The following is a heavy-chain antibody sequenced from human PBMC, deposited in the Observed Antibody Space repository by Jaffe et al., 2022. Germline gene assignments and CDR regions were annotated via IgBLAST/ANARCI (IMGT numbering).Heavy chain of an antibody. J-gene: IGHJ6*03. CDR3: ARGRSSGWLLPTYMDV. D-gene: IGHD6-19*01. CDR2: INHSGST. Sequence: QVQLQQWGAGLLKPSETLSLTCAVYGGSFSGYYWSWIRQPPGKGLEWIGEINHSGSTNYNPSLKSRVTISVDTSKNQFSLKLSSVTAADTAVYYCARGRSSGWLLPTYMDVWGKGTTVTVSS. V-gene: IGHV4-34*01. CDR1: GGSFSGYY.